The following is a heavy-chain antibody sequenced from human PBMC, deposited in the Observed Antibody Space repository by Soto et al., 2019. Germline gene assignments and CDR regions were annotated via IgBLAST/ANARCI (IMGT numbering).Heavy chain of an antibody. CDR3: ARRWTTGEIDY. D-gene: IGHD4-17*01. CDR1: GGTFSSYT. CDR2: IIPILGIA. V-gene: IGHV1-69*02. J-gene: IGHJ4*02. Sequence: ASVKVSCKASGGTFSSYTISWVRQAPGQGLEWMGRIIPILGIANYAQKFQGRVTMTTDTSTSTAYMELRSLRSDDTAVYYCARRWTTGEIDYWGQGTLVTVSS.